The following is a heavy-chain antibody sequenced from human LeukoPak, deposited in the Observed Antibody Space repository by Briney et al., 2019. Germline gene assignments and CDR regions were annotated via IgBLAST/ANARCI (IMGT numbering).Heavy chain of an antibody. D-gene: IGHD3-9*01. J-gene: IGHJ3*02. CDR2: IYYTGRST. Sequence: SETLPLTCTVSGGSISNSNYYWGWIRQPPGKGLEWIGSIYYTGRSTYYNPSLRSGVTISIDTSKNQFSLKLSSVTAADTAVFYCARLPYYDILTGPVNAFDIWGQGTMVTVSS. CDR1: GGSISNSNYY. V-gene: IGHV4-39*01. CDR3: ARLPYYDILTGPVNAFDI.